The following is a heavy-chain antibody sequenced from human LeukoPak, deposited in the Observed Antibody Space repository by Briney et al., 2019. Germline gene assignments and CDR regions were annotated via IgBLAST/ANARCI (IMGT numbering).Heavy chain of an antibody. V-gene: IGHV3-23*01. CDR1: GFTFSSYA. Sequence: PGGSLRLSCAASGFTFSSYAMSWVRQAPGKGPEWVSGISGSGGSTHYADSVKGRFTISRDNSKNTLYLQMNSLRAEDTAVYYCAKDGESGTAPWSYWGQGTLVTVSS. D-gene: IGHD2-21*02. J-gene: IGHJ4*02. CDR3: AKDGESGTAPWSY. CDR2: ISGSGGST.